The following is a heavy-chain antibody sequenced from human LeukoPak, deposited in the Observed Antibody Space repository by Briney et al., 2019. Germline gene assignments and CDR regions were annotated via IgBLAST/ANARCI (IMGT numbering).Heavy chain of an antibody. CDR2: ISGSGGST. Sequence: PGGSLRLSCAASGFTFSSYAMSWVRQAPGKGLEWVSAISGSGGSTYYADSVKGRFTISRDNSKNTVYLQMNSLRAEDTAIYYCAKGPYYYDSSGYYDYWGQGTLVTVSS. V-gene: IGHV3-23*01. D-gene: IGHD3-22*01. CDR1: GFTFSSYA. CDR3: AKGPYYYDSSGYYDY. J-gene: IGHJ4*02.